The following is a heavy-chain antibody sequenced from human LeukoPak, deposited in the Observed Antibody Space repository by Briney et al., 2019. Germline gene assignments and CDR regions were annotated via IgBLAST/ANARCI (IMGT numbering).Heavy chain of an antibody. Sequence: SETLSLTCTISGGSTNTYYWSWIRQPPGKGLEWIGYIYYIGSTNYSPSLKSRATISVDTSKNQFSLNLNSVTAADTAVYYCARGGAARLHFQNWGQGTLVTVSS. J-gene: IGHJ1*01. CDR2: IYYIGST. D-gene: IGHD6-6*01. CDR1: GGSTNTYY. CDR3: ARGGAARLHFQN. V-gene: IGHV4-59*01.